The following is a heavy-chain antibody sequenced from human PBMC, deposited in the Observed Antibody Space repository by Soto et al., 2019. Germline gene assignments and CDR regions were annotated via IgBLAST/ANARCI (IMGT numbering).Heavy chain of an antibody. CDR1: GGSISSDSHF. Sequence: SETLSLTCTVSGGSISSDSHFWGWIRQPPGAGLELIASMFYSGKSYYNPSLKSRVTISVDTSKNQFSLKLSSVTAADTAVYFCARLVYVHWIDPWGQGTLVTVSS. J-gene: IGHJ5*02. D-gene: IGHD3-10*02. CDR2: MFYSGKS. V-gene: IGHV4-39*01. CDR3: ARLVYVHWIDP.